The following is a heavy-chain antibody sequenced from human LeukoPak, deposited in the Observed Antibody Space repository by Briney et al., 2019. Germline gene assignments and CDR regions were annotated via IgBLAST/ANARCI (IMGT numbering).Heavy chain of an antibody. CDR3: ARGYSSSSYYFEY. Sequence: ETLSLTCTVSGGSISSYYWTWIRQPPGKELEWIGYIYYSGTTNYNPSFDKSRVTISLDTSKNQFSLKLSSVTAADTALDYCARGYSSSSYYFEYWGQGILVTVSS. CDR1: GGSISSYY. CDR2: IYYSGTT. J-gene: IGHJ4*02. V-gene: IGHV4-59*01. D-gene: IGHD6-6*01.